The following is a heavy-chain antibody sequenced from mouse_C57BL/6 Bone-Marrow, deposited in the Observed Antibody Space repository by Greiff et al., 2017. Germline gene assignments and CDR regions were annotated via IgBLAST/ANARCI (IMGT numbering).Heavy chain of an antibody. V-gene: IGHV5-17*01. J-gene: IGHJ1*03. D-gene: IGHD1-1*01. CDR1: GFTFSDYG. CDR2: ISSGSSTI. Sequence: EVQLVESGGGLVKPGGSLKLSCAASGFTFSDYGMHWVRQAPEKGLEWVAYISSGSSTIYYADTVKGRFTISRDNAKNTLFLQMTSLRSEDTTMYYYARPLTTGDSLWYFDVWGTGTTVTVSS. CDR3: ARPLTTGDSLWYFDV.